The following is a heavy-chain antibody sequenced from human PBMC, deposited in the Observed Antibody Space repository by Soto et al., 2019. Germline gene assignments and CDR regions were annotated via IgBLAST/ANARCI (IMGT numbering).Heavy chain of an antibody. CDR1: GFTFSSYA. J-gene: IGHJ4*02. Sequence: GGSLRLSCAASGFTFSSYAMSWVRQAPGKGLEWVSAISGSGGSTYYADSVKGRFTISRDNSKNTLYLQMNSPRAEDTAVYYCAKKSQGQLDSYYFDYWGQGTLVTAPQ. D-gene: IGHD6-13*01. V-gene: IGHV3-23*01. CDR3: AKKSQGQLDSYYFDY. CDR2: ISGSGGST.